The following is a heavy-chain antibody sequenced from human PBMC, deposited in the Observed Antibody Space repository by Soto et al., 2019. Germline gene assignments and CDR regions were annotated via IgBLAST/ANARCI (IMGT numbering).Heavy chain of an antibody. CDR2: ISFDGINK. V-gene: IGHV3-30-3*01. D-gene: IGHD6-19*01. CDR3: ARDHVAYGSGWYTRYFGLDA. CDR1: GFTFSSYA. Sequence: GGSLRLSCAASGFTFSSYAMYWVRQAPGKGLEWVAVISFDGINKYYADSVKGRFTISRDKSKNTLSLQMDSLRTEDTAMYYCARDHVAYGSGWYTRYFGLDAWGQGTTVTVSS. J-gene: IGHJ6*02.